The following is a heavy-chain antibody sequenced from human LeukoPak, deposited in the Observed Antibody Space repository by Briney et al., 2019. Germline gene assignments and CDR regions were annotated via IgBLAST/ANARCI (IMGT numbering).Heavy chain of an antibody. J-gene: IGHJ4*02. CDR2: ISSSSTI. D-gene: IGHD3-16*02. V-gene: IGHV3-48*02. Sequence: PGGSLRLSCAASGFTFSSYSMNWVRQAPGKGLEWVSYISSSSTIYYADSVKGRFTISRDNAKNSLYLQMNSLRDEDTAVYYCARDLSGPDYWGQGTLVTVSS. CDR1: GFTFSSYS. CDR3: ARDLSGPDY.